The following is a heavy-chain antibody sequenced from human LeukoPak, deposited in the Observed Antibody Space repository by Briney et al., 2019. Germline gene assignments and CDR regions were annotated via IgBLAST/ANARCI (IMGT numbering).Heavy chain of an antibody. V-gene: IGHV1-18*01. Sequence: ASVKVSCKASGYTFTSYGISWVRQAPGQGLEWMGWISGFNGNTNYAQNLQGRVTMTTDTLTNTAYMELRSLRSDDTAVYYCARVGQWLVGPTSSYYYYYMDVWGKGTTVTVSS. CDR1: GYTFTSYG. CDR3: ARVGQWLVGPTSSYYYYYMDV. J-gene: IGHJ6*03. D-gene: IGHD6-19*01. CDR2: ISGFNGNT.